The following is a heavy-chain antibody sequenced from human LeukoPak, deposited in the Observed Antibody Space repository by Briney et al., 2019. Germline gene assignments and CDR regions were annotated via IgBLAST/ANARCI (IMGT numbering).Heavy chain of an antibody. D-gene: IGHD3-3*01. CDR3: ARDNVLRSADAFDI. Sequence: GGSLRLSCAASGFPFSDYYMSWIRQAPGKGLEWVSYISSSGDTIYYADSVKGRFTISRDNAENSVHLQMNSLRAEDTAVYYCARDNVLRSADAFDIWGQGTMVTVSS. CDR2: ISSSGDTI. CDR1: GFPFSDYY. V-gene: IGHV3-11*01. J-gene: IGHJ3*02.